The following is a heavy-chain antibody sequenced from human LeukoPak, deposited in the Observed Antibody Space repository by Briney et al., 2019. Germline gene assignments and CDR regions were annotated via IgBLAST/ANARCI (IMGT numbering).Heavy chain of an antibody. V-gene: IGHV4-31*03. CDR2: IYYSGST. CDR3: ARAGAMFGVRNWFDP. D-gene: IGHD3-10*02. Sequence: SQTLSLTCTVSGGSISSGGYYWSWIRQHPGKGLEWIGYIYYSGSTYYNPSLKSRVAISVDTSKNQFSLKLRSVTAADTAVYYCARAGAMFGVRNWFDPWGQGTLVTVSS. J-gene: IGHJ5*02. CDR1: GGSISSGGYY.